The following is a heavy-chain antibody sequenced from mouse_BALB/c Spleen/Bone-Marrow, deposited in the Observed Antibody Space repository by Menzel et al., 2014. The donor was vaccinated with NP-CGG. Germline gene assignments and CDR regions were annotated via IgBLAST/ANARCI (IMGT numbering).Heavy chain of an antibody. V-gene: IGHV5-17*02. Sequence: EVQRVESGGGLVQPGGSRKLSCAASGFTFSSFGMHWVRQAPEKGLEWVAYISSGSSTIYYADTVKGRFTISRDNSKNTLFLQMTSLRSEDTAMYYCARGGNYAWFAYWGQGTLVTVSA. CDR1: GFTFSSFG. J-gene: IGHJ3*01. D-gene: IGHD2-1*01. CDR3: ARGGNYAWFAY. CDR2: ISSGSSTI.